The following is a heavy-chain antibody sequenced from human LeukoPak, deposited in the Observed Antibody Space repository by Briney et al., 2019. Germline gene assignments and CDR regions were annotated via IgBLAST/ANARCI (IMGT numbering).Heavy chain of an antibody. CDR3: ARGPSAILTGYPFDY. CDR2: INPNSAYT. D-gene: IGHD3-9*01. J-gene: IGHJ4*02. CDR1: GYTFTGYY. Sequence: ASVKVSCKASGYTFTGYYMHWVRQAPGQGLEWMGWINPNSAYTDYAQKFQGRVTMTRDTSISTAYMELNRLRSDDTAVYYCARGPSAILTGYPFDYWGQGTLVTVSS. V-gene: IGHV1-2*02.